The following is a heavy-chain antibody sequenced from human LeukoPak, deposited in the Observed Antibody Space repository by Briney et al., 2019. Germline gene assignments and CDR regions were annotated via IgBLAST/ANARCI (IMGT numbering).Heavy chain of an antibody. D-gene: IGHD6-19*01. V-gene: IGHV4-39*07. CDR3: ARRSSGWPNNWFDS. CDR2: LHSSGST. CDR1: GGSVSSGGYS. J-gene: IGHJ5*01. Sequence: PSETLSLTCTVSGGSVSSGGYSWAWIRQPQGKGLEWIGTLHSSGSTNYGSSLKSRVSMSADSPKNQFSLRLTSATAADTAVYFCARRSSGWPNNWFDSWGQGTLVTVSS.